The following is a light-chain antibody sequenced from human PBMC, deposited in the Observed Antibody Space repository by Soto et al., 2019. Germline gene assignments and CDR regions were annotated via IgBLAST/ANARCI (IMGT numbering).Light chain of an antibody. V-gene: IGKV4-1*01. CDR1: QSVLYSSNNKNY. Sequence: DIVMTQSPDSLAVSLGERATINCKSSQSVLYSSNNKNYLSWYQQRPGQPPKLLIYWASTRESGVPDRFSGSGSGTDFTLTISSLQAEDVAVYYCQHYYSTPPTFGGGTKVDI. J-gene: IGKJ4*01. CDR2: WAS. CDR3: QHYYSTPPT.